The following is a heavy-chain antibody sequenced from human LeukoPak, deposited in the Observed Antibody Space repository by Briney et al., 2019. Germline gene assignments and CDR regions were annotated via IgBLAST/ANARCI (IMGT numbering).Heavy chain of an antibody. J-gene: IGHJ4*02. CDR1: GGTFSSCA. CDR3: VRVKPRRYYDSSGALPDY. Sequence: ASVKVSCKASGGTFSSCAISWVRQAPGQGLEWMGGIIPIFGTANYAQKFQGRVTITADESTSTAYMELSSLRSEDTAVYYCVRVKPRRYYDSSGALPDYWGQGTLVTVSS. V-gene: IGHV1-69*13. D-gene: IGHD3-22*01. CDR2: IIPIFGTA.